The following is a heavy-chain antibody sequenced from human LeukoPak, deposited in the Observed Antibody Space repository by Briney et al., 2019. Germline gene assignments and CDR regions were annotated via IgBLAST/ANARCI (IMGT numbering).Heavy chain of an antibody. CDR3: ARVVVAATGLDP. D-gene: IGHD2-15*01. J-gene: IGHJ5*02. CDR1: GGSISSYY. Sequence: SETLSLTCTVSGGSISSYYWSWIRQPPGKGLEWIGYIYYSGSTNYNPSLRSRVTISLDTSKNQFSLKLSSVTAADTAVYYCARVVVAATGLDPWGQGTLVTVSS. CDR2: IYYSGST. V-gene: IGHV4-59*01.